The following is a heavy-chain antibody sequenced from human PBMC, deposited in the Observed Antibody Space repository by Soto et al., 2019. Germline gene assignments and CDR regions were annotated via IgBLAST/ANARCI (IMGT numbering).Heavy chain of an antibody. CDR3: AREAGSGSYYPEDY. CDR2: ISIYDGST. CDR1: DYTFTHYG. V-gene: IGHV1-18*04. J-gene: IGHJ4*02. Sequence: QVQLVQSGAEVKKPGASVRVSCETSDYTFTHYGICWVRQAPGQGLEWMGWISIYDGSTAYSQKFQDRLTMTRDTSTSTVYMELRSLRSDDTAMYYCAREAGSGSYYPEDYWGQGTLVTVSS. D-gene: IGHD1-26*01.